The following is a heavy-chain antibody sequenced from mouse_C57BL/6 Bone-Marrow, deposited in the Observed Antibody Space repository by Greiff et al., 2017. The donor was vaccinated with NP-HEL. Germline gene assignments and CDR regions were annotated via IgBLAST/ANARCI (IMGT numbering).Heavy chain of an antibody. Sequence: EVQLVESGGGLVQPKGSLKLSCAASGFSFTTYAMNWVRQAPGKGLEWVARIRSKSNNYATYYADSVKDRFTISRDDSESMLDLQMNNLKTEDTAMYYCVRHKATPFAYWGQGTLVTVSA. CDR2: IRSKSNNYAT. V-gene: IGHV10-1*01. CDR3: VRHKATPFAY. J-gene: IGHJ3*01. CDR1: GFSFTTYA.